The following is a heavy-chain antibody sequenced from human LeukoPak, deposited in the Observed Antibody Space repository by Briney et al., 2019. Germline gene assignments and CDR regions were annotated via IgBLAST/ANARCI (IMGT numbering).Heavy chain of an antibody. J-gene: IGHJ5*02. D-gene: IGHD3-10*01. V-gene: IGHV1-2*02. CDR3: ARPLRVTMIRGAAFRASSDFDP. CDR2: INPNTGGT. CDR1: GYTFTGYY. Sequence: ASVKVSCKASGYTFTGYYMHWVRQAPGQGLEWMGWINPNTGGTKYAQRFQDRVTMTRDTSISTAYMEVSRLRYDDTAVYYCARPLRVTMIRGAAFRASSDFDPWGQGTLVTVSS.